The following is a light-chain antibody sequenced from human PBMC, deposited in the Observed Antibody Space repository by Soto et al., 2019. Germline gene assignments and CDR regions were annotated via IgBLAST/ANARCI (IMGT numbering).Light chain of an antibody. CDR1: DSNIGSNS. V-gene: IGLV1-47*02. Sequence: QSVLTQPASASGTAGQVVTISCSGGDSNIGSNSVYLYQHLPRMDPKLLIYYNNQRPSGVPDRFSGSRSGTSASLAIVGLRSEDEAVDYCAAWDASLSACVFGNGTKLTVL. CDR3: AAWDASLSACV. J-gene: IGLJ1*01. CDR2: YNN.